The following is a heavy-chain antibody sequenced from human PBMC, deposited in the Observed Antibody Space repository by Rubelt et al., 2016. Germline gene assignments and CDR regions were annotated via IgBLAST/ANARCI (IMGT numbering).Heavy chain of an antibody. V-gene: IGHV4-59*01. Sequence: QVQLQASGPGLVKPSETLSLSCTVSGGSISGYYWSWLRQPRGQGLDWIGYISYSGSTNYNPSLTSRVTISVDTSKNQFSLTLNSGTAADTAVYYCARGGGYSSGWLAWGQGTLVTVSS. CDR1: GGSISGYY. D-gene: IGHD6-19*01. CDR2: ISYSGST. CDR3: ARGGGYSSGWLA. J-gene: IGHJ4*02.